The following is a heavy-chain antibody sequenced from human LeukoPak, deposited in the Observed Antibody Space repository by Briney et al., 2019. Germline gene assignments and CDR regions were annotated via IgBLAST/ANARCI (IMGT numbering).Heavy chain of an antibody. Sequence: PSETLSLTCTVSGGSISSGSYYWSWIRQPAGKGLEWIGRIYTSGSTNYNPSLKSRVTISVDTSKNQFSLKLSSVTAADTAVYYCARSYSSSWYSGPQVPATFDYWGQGTLVTVSS. D-gene: IGHD6-13*01. V-gene: IGHV4-61*02. CDR3: ARSYSSSWYSGPQVPATFDY. CDR2: IYTSGST. J-gene: IGHJ4*02. CDR1: GGSISSGSYY.